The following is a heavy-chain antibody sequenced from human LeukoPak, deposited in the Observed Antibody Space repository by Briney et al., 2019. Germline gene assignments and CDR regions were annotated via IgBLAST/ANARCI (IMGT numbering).Heavy chain of an antibody. Sequence: SETLSLTCAVSGGSLSSSSYYWAWIRQPPGKGLEWIGSIYHDGSTYSNPSLERRVTISVDTSKNQFSLKLTSVTAADTAMYHCARRAHVGEPAAWGQGTLVTVSS. CDR3: ARRAHVGEPAA. CDR1: GGSLSSSSYY. D-gene: IGHD2-15*01. V-gene: IGHV4-39*01. CDR2: IYHDGST. J-gene: IGHJ5*02.